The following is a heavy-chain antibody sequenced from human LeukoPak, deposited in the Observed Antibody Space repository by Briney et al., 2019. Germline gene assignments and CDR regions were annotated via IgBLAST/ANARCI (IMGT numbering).Heavy chain of an antibody. CDR1: GFTFDDYG. CDR3: ARGGGYSSSWYSGFDY. V-gene: IGHV3-20*01. J-gene: IGHJ4*02. D-gene: IGHD6-13*01. CDR2: INWNGGST. Sequence: GGSLRLSCAVSGFTFDDYGMSWVRQAPGKGLEWVSGINWNGGSTGYADSVKGRFTISRDNAKNSLYPQMNSLRAEDTALYHCARGGGYSSSWYSGFDYWGQGTLVTVSS.